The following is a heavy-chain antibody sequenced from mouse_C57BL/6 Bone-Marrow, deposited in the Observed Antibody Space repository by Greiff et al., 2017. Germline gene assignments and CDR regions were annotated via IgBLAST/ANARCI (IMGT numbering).Heavy chain of an antibody. D-gene: IGHD1-1*01. V-gene: IGHV10-1*01. CDR1: GFSFNTYA. CDR2: IRSKSNNYAT. CDR3: VRHNLRYTYFDY. J-gene: IGHJ2*01. Sequence: EVKLMESGGGLVQPKGSLKLSCAASGFSFNTYAMNWVRQAPGKGLEWVARIRSKSNNYATYYADSVKDRFTISRDDSESMLYLQMNNLKTEDTAMYYCVRHNLRYTYFDYWGQGTTLTVSS.